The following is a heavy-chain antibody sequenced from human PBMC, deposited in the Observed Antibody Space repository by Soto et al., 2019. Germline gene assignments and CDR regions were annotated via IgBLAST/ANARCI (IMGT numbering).Heavy chain of an antibody. CDR2: IFHSGST. CDR3: ARVYSGSYSDS. CDR1: GGAISSSKW. Sequence: SETLSLTCAVSGGAISSSKWWSWVRQPPGKGLEWIGDIFHSGSTYYNPSLKTRLTISLDKSKNQFSLKLSSVTAADTAVYYCARVYSGSYSDSWGRGTLVTVSS. J-gene: IGHJ4*02. D-gene: IGHD1-26*01. V-gene: IGHV4-4*02.